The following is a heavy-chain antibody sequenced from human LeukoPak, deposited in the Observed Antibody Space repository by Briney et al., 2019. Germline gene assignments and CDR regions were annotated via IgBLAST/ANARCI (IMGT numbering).Heavy chain of an antibody. V-gene: IGHV3-7*03. J-gene: IGHJ4*02. CDR3: AKDDGWVQYAN. CDR1: EFTFSSYW. Sequence: GGSLRLSCAASEFTFSSYWMSWVRQAPGKGLEWVANIKQDGSEKYYVDSVKGRYTISRDNAKNSLYLQMNSLRAEDTAVYYCAKDDGWVQYANWGQGTLVTVSS. D-gene: IGHD5-24*01. CDR2: IKQDGSEK.